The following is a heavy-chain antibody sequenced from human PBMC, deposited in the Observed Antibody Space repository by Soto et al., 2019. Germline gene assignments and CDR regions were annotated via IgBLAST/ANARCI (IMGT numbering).Heavy chain of an antibody. CDR1: GYSFTNSW. J-gene: IGHJ4*02. Sequence: LKISCRASGYSFTNSWIAWVRQMPGKGLESMGIIFPADSDTRYSPSFQGQVTISADTSINTAYLQWTSLKASDTAMYYCTRLAAAGTEGLDNWGQGTLVTVSS. V-gene: IGHV5-51*01. CDR2: IFPADSDT. CDR3: TRLAAAGTEGLDN. D-gene: IGHD6-13*01.